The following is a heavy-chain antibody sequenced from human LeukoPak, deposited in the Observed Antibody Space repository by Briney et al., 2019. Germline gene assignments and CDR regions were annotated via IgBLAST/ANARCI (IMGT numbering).Heavy chain of an antibody. V-gene: IGHV1-2*02. CDR2: INPNSGGT. J-gene: IGHJ2*01. D-gene: IGHD3-10*01. Sequence: ASVKVSCKVSGNTVTDYYVHWVRQAPGQGVEWMGWINPNSGGTNLAQRFQGRVTMTTDASISTAYMELSSLRSDDTALYYCAKGRGSIMIRGVITNYFHLWGRGTLVTVSS. CDR1: GNTVTDYY. CDR3: AKGRGSIMIRGVITNYFHL.